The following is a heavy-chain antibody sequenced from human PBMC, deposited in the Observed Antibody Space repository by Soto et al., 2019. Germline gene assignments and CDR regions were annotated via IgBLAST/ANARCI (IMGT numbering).Heavy chain of an antibody. Sequence: GGSPRLSCAASGFTFSSFEMNWVRQAPGKGLEGVSKVGRSGSPIWYADSVKGRFTISRDNAKSSLYLQMNSLRGEDTAVYYCARATYSNSDYYDSWGRGTQVTGSS. D-gene: IGHD6-6*01. CDR2: VGRSGSPI. J-gene: IGHJ4*02. V-gene: IGHV3-48*03. CDR3: ARATYSNSDYYDS. CDR1: GFTFSSFE.